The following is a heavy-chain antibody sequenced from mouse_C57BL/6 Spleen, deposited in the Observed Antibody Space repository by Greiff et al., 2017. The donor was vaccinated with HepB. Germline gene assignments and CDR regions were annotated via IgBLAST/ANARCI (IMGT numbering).Heavy chain of an antibody. Sequence: FQLQQSGAELVRPGASVKLSCTASGFNIKDDYMHWVKQRPEQGLEWIGWIDPENGDTEYASKFQGKATITADTSSNTAYLQLSSLTSEDTAVYYCTTFSFAYWGQGTLVTVSA. J-gene: IGHJ3*01. V-gene: IGHV14-4*01. CDR2: IDPENGDT. CDR3: TTFSFAY. CDR1: GFNIKDDY.